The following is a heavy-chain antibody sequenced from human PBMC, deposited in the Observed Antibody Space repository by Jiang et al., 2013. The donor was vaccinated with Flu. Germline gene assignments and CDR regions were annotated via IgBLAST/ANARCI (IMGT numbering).Heavy chain of an antibody. D-gene: IGHD1-26*01. V-gene: IGHV1-69*01. CDR3: ARREVGATTPYYFDY. J-gene: IGHJ4*02. CDR1: GGTFSSYA. CDR2: IIPIFGTA. Sequence: SGAEVKKPGSSVRVSCKASGGTFSSYAISWVRQAPGQGLEWMGGIIPIFGTANYAQKFQGRVTITADESTSTAYMELSSLRSEDTAVYYCARREVGATTPYYFDYWGQGTLVTVSS.